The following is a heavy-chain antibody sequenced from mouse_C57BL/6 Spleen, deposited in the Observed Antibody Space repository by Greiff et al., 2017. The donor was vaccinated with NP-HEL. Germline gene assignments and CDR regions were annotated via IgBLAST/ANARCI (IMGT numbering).Heavy chain of an antibody. CDR3: ARWAYGTLYYFDY. Sequence: EVQLQQSGPELVKPGASVKIPCKASGYTFTDYNMDWVKQSHGKSLEWIGDINPNNGGTIYNQKFKGKATLTVDKSSSTAYMELRSLTSEDTAVYYCARWAYGTLYYFDYWGQGTTLTVSS. CDR2: INPNNGGT. D-gene: IGHD1-1*01. J-gene: IGHJ2*01. V-gene: IGHV1-18*01. CDR1: GYTFTDYN.